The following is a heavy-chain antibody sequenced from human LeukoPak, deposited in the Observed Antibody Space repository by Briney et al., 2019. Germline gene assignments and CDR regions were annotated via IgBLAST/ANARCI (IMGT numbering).Heavy chain of an antibody. CDR1: GFTFSSYE. Sequence: GGSLRLSCAAPGFTFSSYEMNWVRQAPGKGLEWVPYISSSGSTIYYADSVKGRFTISRDNAKNSLYLQMTSPRAEDTAVYYCALREYYLGVDYWGQRTLVTVS. CDR2: ISSSGSTI. J-gene: IGHJ4*02. D-gene: IGHD3-16*01. CDR3: ALREYYLGVDY. V-gene: IGHV3-48*03.